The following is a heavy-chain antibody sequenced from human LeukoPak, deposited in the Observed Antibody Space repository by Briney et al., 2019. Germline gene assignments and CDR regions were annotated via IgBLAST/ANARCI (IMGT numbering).Heavy chain of an antibody. D-gene: IGHD5-12*01. J-gene: IGHJ5*02. V-gene: IGHV4-59*01. CDR3: ARGGYGVGYNWFDP. CDR2: IYYSGST. CDR1: GGSISSYY. Sequence: SETLSLTCTVSGGSISSYYWSWIRQPPGKGLEWIGYIYYSGSTNYNPSLKSRVTISVDTSKNQFSLKLSSVTAADTAVYYCARGGYGVGYNWFDPWGQGTLVTVSS.